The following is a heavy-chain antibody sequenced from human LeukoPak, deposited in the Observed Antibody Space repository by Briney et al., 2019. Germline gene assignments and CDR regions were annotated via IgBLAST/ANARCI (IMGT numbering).Heavy chain of an antibody. Sequence: GGSLRLFCAASGFTFSSYSMNWVRQAPGKGLEWVSSISSSSSYIYYADSVKGRFTISRDNAENSLYMQMNSLRAEDTAVYYCARDNYGGKPFDYWGQGTLVTVSS. V-gene: IGHV3-21*01. D-gene: IGHD4-23*01. J-gene: IGHJ4*02. CDR3: ARDNYGGKPFDY. CDR2: ISSSSSYI. CDR1: GFTFSSYS.